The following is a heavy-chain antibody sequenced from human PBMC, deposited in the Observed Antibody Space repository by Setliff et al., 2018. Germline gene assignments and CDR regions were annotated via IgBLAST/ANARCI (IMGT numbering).Heavy chain of an antibody. CDR3: ANLNLGRYCSGGSCPYGMDV. D-gene: IGHD2-15*01. CDR2: ISTSGNTI. J-gene: IGHJ6*02. V-gene: IGHV3-48*03. CDR1: GFTFSSYE. Sequence: PGGSLRLSCAASGFTFSSYEMNWVRQAPGKGLEWVSYISTSGNTIYYTDSVKGRFTISRDNSKNTLYLQMNSLRAEDTAVYYCANLNLGRYCSGGSCPYGMDVWGQGTTVTAP.